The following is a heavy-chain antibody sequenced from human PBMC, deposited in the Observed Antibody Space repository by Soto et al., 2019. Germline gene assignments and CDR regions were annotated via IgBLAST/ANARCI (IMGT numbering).Heavy chain of an antibody. V-gene: IGHV3-23*01. Sequence: PGGSLRLSCAASGFTFSSYAMSWVRQAPGKGLEWVSAISGSVGSTYYADSVKGRFTISRDNSKNTLYLQMNSLRAEDTAVYYCAGTKGDTAMAAFDYWGQGTTVTVSS. D-gene: IGHD5-18*01. CDR3: AGTKGDTAMAAFDY. J-gene: IGHJ4*02. CDR1: GFTFSSYA. CDR2: ISGSVGST.